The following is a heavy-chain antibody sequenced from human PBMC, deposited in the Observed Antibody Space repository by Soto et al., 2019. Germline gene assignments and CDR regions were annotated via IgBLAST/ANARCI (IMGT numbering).Heavy chain of an antibody. J-gene: IGHJ4*02. CDR1: CYTFTSYG. CDR3: ARDHTECLVHCDY. V-gene: IGHV1-18*01. D-gene: IGHD6-19*01. CDR2: ISAYNDNT. Sequence: GXSVKVYCKASCYTFTSYGISWVRQAPGQGLEWMGWISAYNDNTNYAQKFQGRVTMTTDTSTSTAYMELRSLRSDDTAVYYCARDHTECLVHCDYWGQGTQVTV.